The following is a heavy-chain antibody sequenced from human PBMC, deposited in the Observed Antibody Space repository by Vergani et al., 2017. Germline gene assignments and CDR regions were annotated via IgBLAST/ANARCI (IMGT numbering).Heavy chain of an antibody. J-gene: IGHJ6*03. Sequence: EVQLVESGGGLVKPGGSLRLSCAASGFTFSSYSMNWVRQAPGKGLEWVSSISSSSSYIYYADSVKGRFTISRDNAKNSLYLQMNSLRAEDTAVYYCARVVVVPAAIPVLDYYYMDVWAKGPRSPSP. CDR1: GFTFSSYS. V-gene: IGHV3-21*02. CDR2: ISSSSSYI. CDR3: ARVVVVPAAIPVLDYYYMDV. D-gene: IGHD2-2*02.